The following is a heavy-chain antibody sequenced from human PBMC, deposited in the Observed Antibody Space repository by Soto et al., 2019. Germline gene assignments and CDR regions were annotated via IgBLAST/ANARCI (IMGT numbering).Heavy chain of an antibody. D-gene: IGHD3-22*01. CDR2: IDPGDSYT. J-gene: IGHJ3*02. CDR3: ARPPTIFNYYYSSGYDFRRKIRQPGAFDI. Sequence: GESLKISCKGSGCSFTSYWIGWVRQMPGKGLEWMGSIDPGDSYTSYSPSFQGQVTISADKSISTAYLQCSSLKASDTAMYYCARPPTIFNYYYSSGYDFRRKIRQPGAFDIWGQGTMVTVSS. V-gene: IGHV5-51*01. CDR1: GCSFTSYW.